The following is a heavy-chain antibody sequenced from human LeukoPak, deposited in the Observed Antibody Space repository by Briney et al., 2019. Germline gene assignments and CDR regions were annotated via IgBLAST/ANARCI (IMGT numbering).Heavy chain of an antibody. Sequence: GGSLRLPCAASGFTVSSNYMSWVRQAPGKGLEWVSVIYSGGSTYYADSVKGRFTISRDNSKNTLYLQMNSLRAEDTAVYYCAKMGRMRRSDAFDIWGQGTMVTVSS. V-gene: IGHV3-66*01. D-gene: IGHD2-8*01. J-gene: IGHJ3*02. CDR3: AKMGRMRRSDAFDI. CDR2: IYSGGST. CDR1: GFTVSSNY.